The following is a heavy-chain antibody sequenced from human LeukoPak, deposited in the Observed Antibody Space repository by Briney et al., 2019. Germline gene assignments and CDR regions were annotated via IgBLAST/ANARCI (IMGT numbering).Heavy chain of an antibody. D-gene: IGHD4-23*01. J-gene: IGHJ4*02. Sequence: GGSLRLSCAASGFTFSSNDMSWVRQAPGKGLVWVSRINSDGSSTSYADSVKGRFTISRDNAKNTLYLQMNSLRAEDTAVYYCTRGGNGYYFDYWGQGTLVTVSS. V-gene: IGHV3-74*01. CDR2: INSDGSST. CDR1: GFTFSSND. CDR3: TRGGNGYYFDY.